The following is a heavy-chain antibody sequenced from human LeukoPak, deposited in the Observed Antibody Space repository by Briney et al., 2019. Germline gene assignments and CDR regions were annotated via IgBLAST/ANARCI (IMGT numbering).Heavy chain of an antibody. D-gene: IGHD2-8*01. Sequence: PGGSLRLSCAASGFTVSSNYMSWVRQAPGKGLEWVSVIYSGGXXXXXXSVKGRFTISRDNAKNSLYLQMNSLRAEDTAVYYCAXXXXRCPDYWGQGTLVTVSS. CDR2: IYSGGXX. CDR1: GFTVSSNY. CDR3: AXXXXRCPDY. V-gene: IGHV3-53*01. J-gene: IGHJ4*02.